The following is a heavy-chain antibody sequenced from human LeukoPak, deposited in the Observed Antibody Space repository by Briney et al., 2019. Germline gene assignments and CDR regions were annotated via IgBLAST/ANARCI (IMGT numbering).Heavy chain of an antibody. V-gene: IGHV1-18*01. D-gene: IGHD3-22*01. CDR2: ISAYNGNT. CDR1: GYTFTSYG. CDR3: ARESLDSSGYYGARY. Sequence: ASVKVSCKTSGYTFTSYGISWVRQAPGQGLEWMGWISAYNGNTNYAQKFQGRVTITADESTSTAYMELSSLRSEDTAVYYCARESLDSSGYYGARYWGQGTLVTVSS. J-gene: IGHJ4*02.